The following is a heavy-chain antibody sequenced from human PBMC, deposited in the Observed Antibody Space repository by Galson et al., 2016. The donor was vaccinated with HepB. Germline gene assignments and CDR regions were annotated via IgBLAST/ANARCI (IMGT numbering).Heavy chain of an antibody. Sequence: SLRLSCAASGFTFSTYHMSWVRQAPGKGLEWLSYISASDNIIYYSDSVKGRFTISRDNAKDSLYLQMNSLRDEDTAVYYCARTLQSVSNFDYWGHGTLVTVSS. V-gene: IGHV3-48*02. CDR3: ARTLQSVSNFDY. D-gene: IGHD5-24*01. J-gene: IGHJ4*01. CDR1: GFTFSTYH. CDR2: ISASDNII.